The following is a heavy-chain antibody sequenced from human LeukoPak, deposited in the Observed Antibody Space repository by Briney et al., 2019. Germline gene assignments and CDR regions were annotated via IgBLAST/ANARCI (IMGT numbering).Heavy chain of an antibody. V-gene: IGHV4-34*01. J-gene: IGHJ4*02. CDR1: GGSFSGYY. Sequence: SETLSLTCAVYGGSFSGYYWSWFRQPPGKGLEWIGEINHSGSTNYNPTLKSRVTISVDTSKNQFSLKLSSVTAADTAVYYCARGWSRAFFDYWGQGTLVTVSS. CDR2: INHSGST. CDR3: ARGWSRAFFDY. D-gene: IGHD3-3*01.